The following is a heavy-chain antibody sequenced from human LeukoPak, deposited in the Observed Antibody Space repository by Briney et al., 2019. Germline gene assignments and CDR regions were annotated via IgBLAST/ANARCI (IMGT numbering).Heavy chain of an antibody. CDR2: IYYSGST. CDR1: GGSISSYY. CDR3: ATSTWNDVFDI. J-gene: IGHJ3*02. D-gene: IGHD5/OR15-5a*01. V-gene: IGHV4-59*01. Sequence: SETQSLTCTVSGGSISSYYWSWIRQSPGKGLEWIGYIYYSGSTNYNPSLKSRVTISVDTSKNQFSLKVSSVTAADTAVYYCATSTWNDVFDIWGQGTMVTVSS.